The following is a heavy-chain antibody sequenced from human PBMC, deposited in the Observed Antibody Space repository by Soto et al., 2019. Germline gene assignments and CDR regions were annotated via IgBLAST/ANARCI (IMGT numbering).Heavy chain of an antibody. J-gene: IGHJ4*02. CDR3: ARENAVGGGYFDY. Sequence: QVHLVESGGGVVQPGRSQRLSCAASGFTSTTYGMHWVRQAPGKGLEWLAVIWFDGSFEYYADSVMGRFSISRDDSRNTVYLQMNSLRVEDTAVYYCARENAVGGGYFDYWGQGTLVTVSS. D-gene: IGHD1-26*01. CDR2: IWFDGSFE. CDR1: GFTSTTYG. V-gene: IGHV3-33*01.